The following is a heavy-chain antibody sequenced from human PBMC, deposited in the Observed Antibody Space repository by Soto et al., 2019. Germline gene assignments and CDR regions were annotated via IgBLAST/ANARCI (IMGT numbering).Heavy chain of an antibody. CDR3: ARDGPPMDY. D-gene: IGHD2-2*01. Sequence: ASAKASCKVSGYTLTEFSMHWVRQAPGKGLEWMGGFDAEDGETIYAQKLQGRVTMTTDTSTNTAYMELRSLRSEDTAVYYCARDGPPMDYWGQGTLVTVSS. CDR2: FDAEDGET. CDR1: GYTLTEFS. V-gene: IGHV1-24*01. J-gene: IGHJ4*02.